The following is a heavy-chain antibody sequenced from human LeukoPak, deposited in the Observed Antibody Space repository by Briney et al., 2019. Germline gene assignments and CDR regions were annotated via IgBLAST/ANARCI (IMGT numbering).Heavy chain of an antibody. CDR1: GGSFSGYY. V-gene: IGHV4-34*01. CDR2: INHSGST. Sequence: PSETLSLTCAVYGGSFSGYYWSWIRQPPGKGLEWIGEINHSGSTNYNPSLKSRVTISVDTSKNQFSLKLSPVTAADTAVYYCARRVAMVRIFDYWGQGTLVTVSS. CDR3: ARRVAMVRIFDY. J-gene: IGHJ4*02. D-gene: IGHD5-18*01.